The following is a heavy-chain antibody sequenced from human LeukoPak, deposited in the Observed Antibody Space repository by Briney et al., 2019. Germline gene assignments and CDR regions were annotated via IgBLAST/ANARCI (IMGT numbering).Heavy chain of an antibody. CDR2: ITSGSSHI. J-gene: IGHJ4*02. CDR1: GFTFSSYN. Sequence: GGSLRLSCAASGFTFSSYNMNWVRQTPGQGLEWVSSITSGSSHIYYADSVKGRFTISRDNAKNSLYLQMNSLRAEDTAIYYCARDFGYYGSGSYPDCFDYWGQGTLVTVSS. D-gene: IGHD3-10*01. V-gene: IGHV3-21*01. CDR3: ARDFGYYGSGSYPDCFDY.